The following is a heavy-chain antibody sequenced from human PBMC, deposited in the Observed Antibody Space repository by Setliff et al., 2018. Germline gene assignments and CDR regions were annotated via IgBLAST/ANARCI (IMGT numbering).Heavy chain of an antibody. V-gene: IGHV4-39*01. CDR3: ARHEFVGGYYGSVTYRHFDH. J-gene: IGHJ4*02. Sequence: SETLSLTCTVSGGSISSSSYQWGWVRQTPGKGLEWIGSIYYSGTAYYNPSLKSRVTISVDTSKNQSSPQVTSVTATDTAVYYCARHEFVGGYYGSVTYRHFDHWGQGILVTVSS. D-gene: IGHD3-10*01. CDR1: GGSISSSSYQ. CDR2: IYYSGTA.